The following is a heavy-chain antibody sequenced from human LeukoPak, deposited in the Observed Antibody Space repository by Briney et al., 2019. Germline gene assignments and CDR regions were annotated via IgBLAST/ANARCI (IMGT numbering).Heavy chain of an antibody. CDR3: ARRSGYSYGYSTQNWFDP. CDR1: GFTFSAYH. V-gene: IGHV3-48*02. J-gene: IGHJ5*02. Sequence: GGSLRLSCAASGFTFSAYHINWVRQAPGKGLEWISYISTTGTTIHYADSVKGRFAISRDNAKSSLYLQMNSLRDEDTAVYYCARRSGYSYGYSTQNWFDPWGQGTLVTVSS. D-gene: IGHD5-18*01. CDR2: ISTTGTTI.